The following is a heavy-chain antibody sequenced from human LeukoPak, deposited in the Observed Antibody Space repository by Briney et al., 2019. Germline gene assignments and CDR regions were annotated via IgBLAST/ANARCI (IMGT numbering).Heavy chain of an antibody. CDR3: ARWDYGMDV. Sequence: PGGSLRLSCAASGFTLSSYWTSWVRQAPGKGLEWVANIKQDGSEKYYVDSVKGRFTISRDNAKNSLYLQMNSLRAEDTAVCYCARWDYGMDVWGQGTTVTVSS. J-gene: IGHJ6*02. CDR1: GFTLSSYW. CDR2: IKQDGSEK. V-gene: IGHV3-7*01.